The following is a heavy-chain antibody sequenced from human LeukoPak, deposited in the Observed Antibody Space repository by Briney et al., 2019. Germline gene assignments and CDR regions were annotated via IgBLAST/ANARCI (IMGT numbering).Heavy chain of an antibody. V-gene: IGHV4-61*02. CDR3: GRGPVTIPYGSDY. Sequence: SETLSLTCTVSGGSISSGSYYWSWIRQPAGKGLEWIGRIYTSGSTNYNPSLKSRVTISVDTSKNQFSLKLSSVTAADTAVYYCGRGPVTIPYGSDYWGQGTLFPVSS. J-gene: IGHJ4*02. CDR2: IYTSGST. D-gene: IGHD3-3*01. CDR1: GGSISSGSYY.